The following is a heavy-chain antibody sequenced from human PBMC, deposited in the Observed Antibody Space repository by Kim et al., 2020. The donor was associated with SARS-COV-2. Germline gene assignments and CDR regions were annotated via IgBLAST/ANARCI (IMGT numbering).Heavy chain of an antibody. Sequence: SETLSLTCAVYGGSFSGYYWSWIRQPPGKGLEWIGEINHSGSTNYNPSLKSRVTISVDTSKNQFSLKLSSVTAADTAVYYCARVGWAVTTGFDYWGQGTLVTVSS. CDR1: GGSFSGYY. D-gene: IGHD4-17*01. J-gene: IGHJ4*02. V-gene: IGHV4-34*01. CDR2: INHSGST. CDR3: ARVGWAVTTGFDY.